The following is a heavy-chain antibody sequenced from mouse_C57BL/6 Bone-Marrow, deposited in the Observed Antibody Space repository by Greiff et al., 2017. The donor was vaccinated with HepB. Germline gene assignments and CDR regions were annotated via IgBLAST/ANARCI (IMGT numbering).Heavy chain of an antibody. J-gene: IGHJ4*01. V-gene: IGHV5-9*01. CDR1: GFTFSSYT. CDR3: ARSSFITTDAMDY. CDR2: ISGGGGNT. Sequence: EVQLVESGGGLVKPGGSLKLSCAASGFTFSSYTMSWVRQTPEKRLEWVATISGGGGNTYYPDSVKGRFTISRDNAKNTLCLQMSSLRSEDTALYYCARSSFITTDAMDYWGQGTSVTVSS. D-gene: IGHD1-1*01.